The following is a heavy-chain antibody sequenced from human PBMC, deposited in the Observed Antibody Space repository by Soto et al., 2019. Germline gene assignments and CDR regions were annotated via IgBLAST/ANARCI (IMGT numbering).Heavy chain of an antibody. V-gene: IGHV3-7*04. Sequence: EVQLVESGGGLVQPGGSLRLSCAASGFTFSSYWMSWVGQAPGKGLEGVANIKQDGSEKYYVDSVKGRFTISRDNAKNSLYLQMNSLRAEDTAVYYCARDLSSSWYNVAWGQGTLVTVSS. D-gene: IGHD6-13*01. CDR1: GFTFSSYW. J-gene: IGHJ5*02. CDR2: IKQDGSEK. CDR3: ARDLSSSWYNVA.